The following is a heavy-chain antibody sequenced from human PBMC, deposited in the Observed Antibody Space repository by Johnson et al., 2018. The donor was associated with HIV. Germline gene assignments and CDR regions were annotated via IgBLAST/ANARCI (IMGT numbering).Heavy chain of an antibody. CDR2: IKQDGGEK. CDR1: GFTFSTYW. CDR3: ARQKLGGGWTLDDAFDI. V-gene: IGHV3-7*01. J-gene: IGHJ3*02. D-gene: IGHD3-16*01. Sequence: VQLVESGGGLVQPGGSLRLSCAASGFTFSTYWMSWVRQAPGKGLEWVANIKQDGGEKFYVDSVKGRFTISRDNSKNTLYLQMNSLRAEDTAVYYCARQKLGGGWTLDDAFDIWGQGTMVTVSS.